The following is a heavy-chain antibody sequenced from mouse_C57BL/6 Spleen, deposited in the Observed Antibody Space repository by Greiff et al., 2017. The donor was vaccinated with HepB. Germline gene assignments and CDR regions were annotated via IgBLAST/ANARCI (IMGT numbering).Heavy chain of an antibody. J-gene: IGHJ2*01. CDR1: GYTFTDYY. CDR2: IGPGSGST. Sequence: QVHVKQSGAELVKPGASVKISCKASGYTFTDYYINWVKQRPGQGLEWIGKIGPGSGSTYYNEKFKGKATLTADKSSSTAYMQLSSLTSEDSAVYFCAHDGYMYYFDYWGQGTTLTVSS. D-gene: IGHD2-3*01. V-gene: IGHV1-77*01. CDR3: AHDGYMYYFDY.